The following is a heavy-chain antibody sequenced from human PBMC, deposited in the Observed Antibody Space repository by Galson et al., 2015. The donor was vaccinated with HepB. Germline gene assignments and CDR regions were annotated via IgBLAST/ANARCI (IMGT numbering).Heavy chain of an antibody. J-gene: IGHJ5*02. CDR2: INPNSGGT. CDR3: ARVKRYYDFWSGAQRPRGTYNWFDP. Sequence: SVKVSCKASGYTFTGYYMHWVRQAPGQGLEWMGRINPNSGGTNYAQKFRGRVTMTRDTSISTAYMELSRLRSDDTAVYYCARVKRYYDFWSGAQRPRGTYNWFDPWGQGTLVTVSS. V-gene: IGHV1-2*06. D-gene: IGHD3-3*01. CDR1: GYTFTGYY.